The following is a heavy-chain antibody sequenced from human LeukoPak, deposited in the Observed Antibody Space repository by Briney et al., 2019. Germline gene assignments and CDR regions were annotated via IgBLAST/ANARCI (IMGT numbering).Heavy chain of an antibody. CDR1: GLIFSNYP. D-gene: IGHD3-9*01. V-gene: IGHV3-30*03. CDR2: VSNDGNKT. CDR3: TDILRL. Sequence: GGSLRLSCAASGLIFSNYPMHWVRQTPGKELEWVAVVSNDGNKTNYAQSVKGRFSISRDNSRNMMYLQRSSLRPEDTAMYYRTDILRLWGQGSLVTVSA. J-gene: IGHJ4*02.